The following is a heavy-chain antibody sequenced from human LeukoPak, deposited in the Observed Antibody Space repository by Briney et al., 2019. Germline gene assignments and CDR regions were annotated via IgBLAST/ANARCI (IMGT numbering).Heavy chain of an antibody. CDR2: IYHSGST. CDR3: ARDSGSYPDY. D-gene: IGHD1-26*01. V-gene: IGHV4-30-2*01. CDR1: GGSISSGGYY. Sequence: SETLSLTCTVSGGSISSGGYYWSWIRQPPGKGLEWIGEIYHSGSTNYNPSLKSRVTISVDTSKNQFSLKLSSVTAADTAVYYCARDSGSYPDYWGQGTLVTVTS. J-gene: IGHJ4*02.